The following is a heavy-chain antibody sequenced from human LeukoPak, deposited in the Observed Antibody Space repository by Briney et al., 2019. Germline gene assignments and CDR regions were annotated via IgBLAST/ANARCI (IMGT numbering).Heavy chain of an antibody. CDR3: ARDPSVVRGVRGDV. CDR1: GGSISSYY. V-gene: IGHV4-4*07. D-gene: IGHD3-10*01. Sequence: SETLSLTCTGSGGSISSYYWSWIRQPAGKGLERIGRIYTSGSTNYNPSLKSRVTMSVDTSKNQFSLKLSSVTAADTAVYYCARDPSVVRGVRGDVWGKGTTVTVSS. J-gene: IGHJ6*04. CDR2: IYTSGST.